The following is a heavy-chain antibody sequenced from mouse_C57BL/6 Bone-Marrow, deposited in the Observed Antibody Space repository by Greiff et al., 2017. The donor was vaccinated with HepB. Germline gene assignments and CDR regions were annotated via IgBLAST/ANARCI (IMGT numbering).Heavy chain of an antibody. J-gene: IGHJ3*01. CDR3: ARGSPVGPCAY. CDR1: GYTFTSYW. Sequence: QVQLQQPGAELVKPGASVKLSCKASGYTFTSYWMHWVKQRPGQGLEWIGMIHPNSGSTNYNEKFKSKATLTVDKSSSTAYMQLSSLTSEDSAVYYCARGSPVGPCAYWGQGTLVTVSA. V-gene: IGHV1-64*01. CDR2: IHPNSGST.